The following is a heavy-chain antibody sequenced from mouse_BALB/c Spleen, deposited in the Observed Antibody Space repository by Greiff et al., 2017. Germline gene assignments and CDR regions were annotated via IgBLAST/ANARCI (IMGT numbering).Heavy chain of an antibody. Sequence: DVQLVESGGGLVQPGGSLKLSCAASGFTFSSYTMSWVRQTPEKRLEWVAYISNGGGSTYYPDTVKGRFTISRDNAKNTLYLQMSSLKSEDTAMYYCASLYGNYLAWFAYWGQGTLVTVSA. CDR3: ASLYGNYLAWFAY. CDR2: ISNGGGST. J-gene: IGHJ3*01. V-gene: IGHV5-12-2*01. D-gene: IGHD2-1*01. CDR1: GFTFSSYT.